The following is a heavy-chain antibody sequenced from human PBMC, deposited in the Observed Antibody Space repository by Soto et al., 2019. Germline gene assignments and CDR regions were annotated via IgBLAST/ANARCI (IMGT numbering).Heavy chain of an antibody. Sequence: GGSLRLSCAASGFTFSSYGMHWVRQAPGKGLEWVAVIWYDGSNKYYADSVKGRSTISRDNSKNTLYLQMNSLRAEDTAVYYCARTYCGGDCFDVVFDYWGQGTLVTVSS. CDR3: ARTYCGGDCFDVVFDY. D-gene: IGHD2-21*02. CDR2: IWYDGSNK. CDR1: GFTFSSYG. J-gene: IGHJ4*02. V-gene: IGHV3-33*01.